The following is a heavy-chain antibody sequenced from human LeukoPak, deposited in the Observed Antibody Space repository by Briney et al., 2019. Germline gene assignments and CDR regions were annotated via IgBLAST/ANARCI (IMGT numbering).Heavy chain of an antibody. V-gene: IGHV4-34*01. J-gene: IGHJ4*02. CDR2: INHSGST. CDR3: ARRHYDFWSGYYPPGYFDY. CDR1: GGSFSGYY. D-gene: IGHD3-3*01. Sequence: SETLSLTCAVYGGSFSGYYWSWIHQPPGKGLEWIGEINHSGSTNYNPSLKSRVTISVDTSKNQFSLKLSSVTAAGTAVYYCARRHYDFWSGYYPPGYFDYWGQGTLVTVSS.